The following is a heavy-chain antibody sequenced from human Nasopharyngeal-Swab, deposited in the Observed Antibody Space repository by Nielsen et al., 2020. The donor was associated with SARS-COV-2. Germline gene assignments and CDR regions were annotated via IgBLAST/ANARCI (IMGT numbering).Heavy chain of an antibody. Sequence: GESLKISCAASGFTFDDYGMTWVRQAPGKGLEWVSGINWNGGRTGYGDSVKGRFTVSRDNAKNSLYLQMNSLRAEDTALYHCARPIAGDLVGYFDLWGRGTLVTVSS. D-gene: IGHD7-27*01. J-gene: IGHJ2*01. CDR1: GFTFDDYG. V-gene: IGHV3-20*01. CDR2: INWNGGRT. CDR3: ARPIAGDLVGYFDL.